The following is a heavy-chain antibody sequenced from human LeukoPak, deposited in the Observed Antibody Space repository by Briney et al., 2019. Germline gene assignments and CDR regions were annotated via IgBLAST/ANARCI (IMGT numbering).Heavy chain of an antibody. J-gene: IGHJ4*02. CDR1: GGSISSSNW. CDR3: QSRFLEWLLDY. V-gene: IGHV4-4*02. D-gene: IGHD3-3*01. CDR2: IYHSGST. Sequence: SGTLSLTCAVSGGSISSSNWWSWVRQPPGKGLEWIGEIYHSGSTNYNPSLKSRVTISVDMSKNQFSLKQSSVTAADTAIYYCQSRFLEWLLDYWGQGTLVTVSS.